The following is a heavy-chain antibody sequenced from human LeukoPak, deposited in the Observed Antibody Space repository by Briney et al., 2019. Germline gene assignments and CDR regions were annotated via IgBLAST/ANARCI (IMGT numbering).Heavy chain of an antibody. CDR2: INPNSGGT. CDR1: GYTFTGYY. Sequence: ASVKVSCKASGYTFTGYYMHWVRQAPGQGLEWMGWINPNSGGTNYAQKFQGRVTMTRDTSISTAYMELSRLRSDDTAVYYCGRGPRYYGSGSSYFDYWGQGTLVTVSS. D-gene: IGHD3-10*01. V-gene: IGHV1-2*02. CDR3: GRGPRYYGSGSSYFDY. J-gene: IGHJ4*02.